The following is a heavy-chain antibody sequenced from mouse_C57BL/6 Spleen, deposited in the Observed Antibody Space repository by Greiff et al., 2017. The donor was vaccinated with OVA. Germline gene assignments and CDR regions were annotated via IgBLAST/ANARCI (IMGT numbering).Heavy chain of an antibody. CDR1: GFTFSSYA. CDR2: ISAGGSYT. Sequence: EVQRVESGGGLVKPGGSLKLSCAASGFTFSSYAMSWVRQTPEKRLEWVATISAGGSYTYYPDNVKGRFTISRDNAKHTLYLQMSQLKSEDTAMYYCARDQSITTVVATNWYVDVWGTGTTVTVSS. V-gene: IGHV5-4*01. CDR3: ARDQSITTVVATNWYVDV. D-gene: IGHD1-1*01. J-gene: IGHJ1*03.